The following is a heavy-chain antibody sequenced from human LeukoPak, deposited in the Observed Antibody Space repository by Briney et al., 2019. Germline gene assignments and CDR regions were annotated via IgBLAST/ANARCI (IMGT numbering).Heavy chain of an antibody. CDR2: INYSGST. Sequence: PSETLSLTCAVFGGSFSGYYWSWIRQPPGKGLEWIGEINYSGSTNYNPSLKSRVTISVDTSKNQFSLKLSSVTAADTAVYYCARVPIFGVALDAYDIWGQGTMVTVSS. CDR1: GGSFSGYY. D-gene: IGHD3-3*02. CDR3: ARVPIFGVALDAYDI. V-gene: IGHV4-34*01. J-gene: IGHJ3*02.